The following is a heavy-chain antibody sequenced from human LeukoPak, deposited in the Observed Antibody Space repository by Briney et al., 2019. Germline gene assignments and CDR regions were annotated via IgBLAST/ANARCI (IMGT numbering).Heavy chain of an antibody. CDR1: GGSFSGYY. J-gene: IGHJ4*02. Sequence: SETLSLTCAVYGGSFSGYYWSWIRQPPGKGLEWIGEINHSGSTNYNPSLKSRVTISVDTSKNQFSLKLSSVTAADTAMYYCASRDYGLYYWGQGTLVTVSS. CDR3: ASRDYGLYY. D-gene: IGHD4-17*01. V-gene: IGHV4-34*01. CDR2: INHSGST.